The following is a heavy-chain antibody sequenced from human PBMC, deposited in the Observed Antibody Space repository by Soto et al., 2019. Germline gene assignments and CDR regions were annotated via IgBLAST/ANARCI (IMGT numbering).Heavy chain of an antibody. D-gene: IGHD2-2*01. CDR1: GGSISSGDYY. V-gene: IGHV4-30-4*01. Sequence: PSETLSLTCTDSGGSISSGDYYWSWIRQPPGKGLEWIGYIYYSGSTYYNPSLKSRVTISVDTSKNQFSLKLSSVTAADTAVYYCARATIVLVPAAMVSHWFDPWGQGTLVTVSS. CDR2: IYYSGST. CDR3: ARATIVLVPAAMVSHWFDP. J-gene: IGHJ5*02.